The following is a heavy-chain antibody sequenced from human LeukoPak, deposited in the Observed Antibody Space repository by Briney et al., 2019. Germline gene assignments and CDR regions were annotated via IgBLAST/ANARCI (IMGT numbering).Heavy chain of an antibody. D-gene: IGHD5-12*01. Sequence: AASVKVSCKASGYTFTSYGISWVRQAPGQGLERMGWISAYNGNTNYAQKLQGRVTMTTDTSTSTAYMELRSLRSDDTAVYYCTRWGIIVATTDDTNYYYYCGMDVWGQGTTVTVSS. CDR1: GYTFTSYG. J-gene: IGHJ6*02. CDR2: ISAYNGNT. CDR3: TRWGIIVATTDDTNYYYYCGMDV. V-gene: IGHV1-18*01.